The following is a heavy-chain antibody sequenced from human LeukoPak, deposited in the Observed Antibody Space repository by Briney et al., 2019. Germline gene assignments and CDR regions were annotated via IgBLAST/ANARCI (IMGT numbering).Heavy chain of an antibody. CDR3: ARVEDLYDFWSGYQYNWFDP. J-gene: IGHJ5*02. Sequence: PGGSLRLSCAASGFTFSSYWMSWVRQAPGKGLEWVANIKQDGSEKYYVDSVKGRFTISRDNAKNSLYLQMNSLRAEDTAVYYCARVEDLYDFWSGYQYNWFDPWGQGTLVTVSS. V-gene: IGHV3-7*01. CDR1: GFTFSSYW. D-gene: IGHD3-3*01. CDR2: IKQDGSEK.